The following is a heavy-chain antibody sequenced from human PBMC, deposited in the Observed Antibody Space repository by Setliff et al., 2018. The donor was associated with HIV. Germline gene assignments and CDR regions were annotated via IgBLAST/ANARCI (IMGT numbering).Heavy chain of an antibody. CDR2: IYHSGST. V-gene: IGHV4-4*02. CDR3: ARDQLLSDYYYMDV. J-gene: IGHJ6*03. D-gene: IGHD2-2*01. Sequence: PSETLSLTCAVSGDSISSSNWWSWVRQPPGKGLEWIGEIYHSGSTSYNPSLKSRVTISVDTSKNQFSLKLSSVTAADTAVYYCARDQLLSDYYYMDVWGKGTTVTVSS. CDR1: GDSISSSNW.